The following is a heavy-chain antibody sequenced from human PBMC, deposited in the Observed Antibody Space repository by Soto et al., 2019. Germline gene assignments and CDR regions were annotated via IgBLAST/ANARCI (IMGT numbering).Heavy chain of an antibody. V-gene: IGHV4-59*01. J-gene: IGHJ5*02. CDR1: GGSLSSYY. D-gene: IGHD2-15*01. CDR3: ARGASVLGWFDP. CDR2: IYYSGST. Sequence: SETLSLTCTVSGGSLSSYYWSWIRQPPGKGLEWIGYIYYSGSTNYNPSLKSRVTISVDTSKNQFSLKLSSVTAADTAVYYCARGASVLGWFDPWGQGTLVTVSS.